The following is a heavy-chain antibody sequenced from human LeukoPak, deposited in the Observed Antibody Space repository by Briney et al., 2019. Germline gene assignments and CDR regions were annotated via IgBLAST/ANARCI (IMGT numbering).Heavy chain of an antibody. D-gene: IGHD5-12*01. CDR2: TYYRSKWYD. V-gene: IGHV6-1*01. CDR3: ARASGYDWGREFDY. Sequence: SQTLSLTCAISGDSVSSKSAAWNWIRQSPSRGLEWLGRTYYRSKWYDDYAVSVKSRITINADTSKNQFSLQLNSVTPEDTAVYYCARASGYDWGREFDYWGQGTLVTVSS. J-gene: IGHJ4*02. CDR1: GDSVSSKSAA.